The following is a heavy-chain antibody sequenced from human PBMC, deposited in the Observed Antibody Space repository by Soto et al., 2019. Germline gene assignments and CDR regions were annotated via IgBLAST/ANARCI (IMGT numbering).Heavy chain of an antibody. CDR3: ARGLGGSLYYFDY. D-gene: IGHD2-15*01. Sequence: GASVKVSCKASGYTFTSYAMHWVRQAPGQRLEWMGWINAGNGNTKYSQKFQGRVTITRDTSASTAYMELSSLRSEDTAVYYCARGLGGSLYYFDYWGQGTLVTVSS. J-gene: IGHJ4*02. V-gene: IGHV1-3*01. CDR2: INAGNGNT. CDR1: GYTFTSYA.